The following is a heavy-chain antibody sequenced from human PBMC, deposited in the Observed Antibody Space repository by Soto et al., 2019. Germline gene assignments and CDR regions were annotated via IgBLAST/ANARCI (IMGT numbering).Heavy chain of an antibody. CDR3: AKEDTSSGSLDY. V-gene: IGHV3-23*01. CDR1: GFTFSSYA. CDR2: ISDSGATT. Sequence: PGGSLRLSCAASGFTFSSYAMSWVRQAPGKGLEWVSGISDSGATTYYADSVRGRFTISRDNSKNTLYLQMKSLRAEDSASYYCAKEDTSSGSLDYWGQGALVTV. D-gene: IGHD6-19*01. J-gene: IGHJ4*02.